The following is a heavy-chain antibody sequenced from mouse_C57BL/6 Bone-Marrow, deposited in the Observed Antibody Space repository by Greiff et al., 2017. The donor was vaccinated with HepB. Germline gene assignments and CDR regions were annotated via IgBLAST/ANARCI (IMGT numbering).Heavy chain of an antibody. CDR3: TTSITTVVAHFDY. Sequence: EVQLQESGAELVRPGASVKLSCTASGFNIKDDYMHWVKQRPEQGLEWIGWIDPENGDTEYASKFQGKATITADTSSNTAYLQLSSLTSEDTAVYYCTTSITTVVAHFDYWGQGTTLTVSS. CDR1: GFNIKDDY. V-gene: IGHV14-4*01. D-gene: IGHD1-1*01. J-gene: IGHJ2*01. CDR2: IDPENGDT.